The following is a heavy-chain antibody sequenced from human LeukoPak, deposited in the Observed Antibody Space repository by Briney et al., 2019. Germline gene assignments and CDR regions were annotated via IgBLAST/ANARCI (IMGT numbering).Heavy chain of an antibody. J-gene: IGHJ3*01. CDR3: ARVVAGLAALEV. CDR2: IFFSGST. V-gene: IGHV4-31*03. Sequence: SQTLALTCTVSGVSISSGGYYGSWISQHPGKGLEWIGYIFFSGSTYYNPSLESRVNISVDTSENQFSLKVTSVTAADTAVYYCARVVAGLAALEVWGQGTVVTVSS. CDR1: GVSISSGGYY. D-gene: IGHD2-15*01.